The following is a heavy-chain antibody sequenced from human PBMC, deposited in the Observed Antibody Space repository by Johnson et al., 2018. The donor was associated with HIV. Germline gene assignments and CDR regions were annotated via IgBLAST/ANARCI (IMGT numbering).Heavy chain of an antibody. J-gene: IGHJ3*02. CDR2: ISYDGSNK. D-gene: IGHD3-22*01. V-gene: IGHV3-30-3*01. CDR3: ARDQGNYYDSSGKPKRAFDI. CDR1: GFTSSTSV. Sequence: QVQLVESGGDVVQPGRSLRLSCAASGFTSSTSVLHWVRQAPGKGLEWVSVISYDGSNKYYADSVKGRFTISRDNSKNTLYLQMTSLRAEDTAVYYCARDQGNYYDSSGKPKRAFDIWGQGTMVTVSS.